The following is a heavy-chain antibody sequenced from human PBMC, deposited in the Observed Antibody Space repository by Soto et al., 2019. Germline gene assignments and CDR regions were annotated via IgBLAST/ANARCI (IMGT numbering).Heavy chain of an antibody. CDR1: GFTVRSNY. CDR3: ARDSSSGWYHDY. V-gene: IGHV3-66*01. Sequence: EVQLVESGGGLVQPGGSLRLSCAASGFTVRSNYMSWVRQAPGKGLEWVSVIYSGGSTSYADSVKGRFTISRDTSKNTLYLQMNSLRVEDMAVYYCARDSSSGWYHDYWGQGTLVTVSS. D-gene: IGHD6-19*01. CDR2: IYSGGST. J-gene: IGHJ4*02.